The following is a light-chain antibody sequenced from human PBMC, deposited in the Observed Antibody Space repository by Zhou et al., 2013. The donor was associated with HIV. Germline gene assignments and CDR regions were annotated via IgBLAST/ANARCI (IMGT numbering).Light chain of an antibody. CDR3: QQYGNSLT. J-gene: IGKJ4*01. CDR2: GAS. V-gene: IGKV3-20*01. CDR1: QSVSNNF. Sequence: EIVLTQSPGTLSLSPGERATLFCRASQSVSNNFLAWYQQKPGQAPRRLMFGASIRATGIPDRFSGSGSGTDFTLTISRLEPEDFAVYYCQQYGNSLTFGGGTKVEIK.